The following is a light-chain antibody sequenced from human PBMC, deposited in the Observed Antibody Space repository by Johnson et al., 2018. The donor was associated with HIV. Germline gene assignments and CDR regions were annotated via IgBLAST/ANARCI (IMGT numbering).Light chain of an antibody. V-gene: IGLV1-51*01. Sequence: QLVLTQPPSVSAAPGQRVTISCSGSTSNFENYYVSWYQHLPGTAPKLLIYDNNKRPSGIPDRFSGSKSGTSATLGITGLQTGDEADYYCGTWDSSLSAGRAFGTGTKVTVL. CDR2: DNN. J-gene: IGLJ1*01. CDR1: TSNFENYY. CDR3: GTWDSSLSAGRA.